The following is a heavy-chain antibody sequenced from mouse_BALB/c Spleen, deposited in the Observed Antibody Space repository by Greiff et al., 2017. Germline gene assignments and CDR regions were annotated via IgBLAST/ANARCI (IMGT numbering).Heavy chain of an antibody. Sequence: QVQLQQSGPGLVQPSQSLSITCTVSGFSLTSYGVHWVRQSPGKGLEWLGVIWSGGSTDYNAAFISRLSISKDNSKSQVFFKMNSLQANDTAIYYCASYYYGSSSWGQGTLVTVSA. CDR2: IWSGGST. V-gene: IGHV2-2*02. CDR3: ASYYYGSSS. J-gene: IGHJ3*01. CDR1: GFSLTSYG. D-gene: IGHD1-1*01.